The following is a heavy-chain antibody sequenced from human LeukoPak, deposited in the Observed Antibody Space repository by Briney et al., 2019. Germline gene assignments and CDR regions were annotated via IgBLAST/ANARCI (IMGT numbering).Heavy chain of an antibody. J-gene: IGHJ6*03. CDR1: GFTFSSNY. D-gene: IGHD3-10*01. V-gene: IGHV3-53*01. CDR3: ARSLRVRGVPDYMDV. CDR2: IHKSAIT. Sequence: GGSLRLSCAASGFTFSSNYMTWVRQAPGKGLEWVSVIHKSAITYYSDTVKGRFTISRDNSKNTLHLQMNSLRAEDTAVYYCARSLRVRGVPDYMDVWGKGTTVSISS.